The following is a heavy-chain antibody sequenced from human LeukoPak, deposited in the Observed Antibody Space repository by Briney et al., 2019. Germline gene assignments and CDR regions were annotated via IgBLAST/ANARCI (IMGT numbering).Heavy chain of an antibody. CDR1: GFIFRSYA. CDR3: ARDALGAIDY. V-gene: IGHV3-23*01. CDR2: ITANGDAT. Sequence: PGGSLRLSCVGSGFIFRSYAVTWVRQAPGKGLDWVSSITANGDATYYADSVKGRFTISRDNSKNTLYLQMNSLRTEDTAVYYCARDALGAIDYWGQGTLVTVSS. J-gene: IGHJ4*02. D-gene: IGHD1-26*01.